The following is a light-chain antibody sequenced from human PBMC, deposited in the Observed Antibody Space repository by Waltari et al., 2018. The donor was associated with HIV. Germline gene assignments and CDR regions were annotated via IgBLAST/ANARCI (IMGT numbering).Light chain of an antibody. Sequence: IVLTQSPGTLSLSPGERATLSCRTSQTVSSTYLAWYQQKPGQAPRLLFYAAASRASGVPDNFSATGSGAHFTLTISRLEPEDFAMFYCQQYGSSPLTFGQGTRLEIK. V-gene: IGKV3-20*01. CDR1: QTVSSTY. CDR2: AAA. J-gene: IGKJ5*01. CDR3: QQYGSSPLT.